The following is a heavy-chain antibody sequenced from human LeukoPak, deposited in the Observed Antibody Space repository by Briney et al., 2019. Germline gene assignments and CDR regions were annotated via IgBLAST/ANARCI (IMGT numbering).Heavy chain of an antibody. V-gene: IGHV3-23*01. J-gene: IGHJ5*02. CDR1: GFTFSSYA. CDR2: ISGSGGST. Sequence: PGGSLRLSCAASGFTFSSYAMSWVRQAPGKGLEWVSAISGSGGSTYYADSVKGRFTISRDNSKNTLYLQMNSLRAEDTAVYYCAKGRRLSFLSGNWFDPWGQGTLVTVSS. D-gene: IGHD2/OR15-2a*01. CDR3: AKGRRLSFLSGNWFDP.